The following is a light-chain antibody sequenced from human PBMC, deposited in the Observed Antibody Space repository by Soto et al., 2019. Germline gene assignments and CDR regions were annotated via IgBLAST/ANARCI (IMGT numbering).Light chain of an antibody. J-gene: IGLJ3*02. CDR2: EVT. V-gene: IGLV2-14*01. CDR1: SSDVGSNNF. Sequence: QSVLTQPASVSGSPGQSITISCTGTSSDVGSNNFDSWFQQHPGKAPKLMIYEVTNRPSGVSYRFSGSKSGNTASLTISGLQAEDEADYYCSSFTTANTWVFGGGTKLTVL. CDR3: SSFTTANTWV.